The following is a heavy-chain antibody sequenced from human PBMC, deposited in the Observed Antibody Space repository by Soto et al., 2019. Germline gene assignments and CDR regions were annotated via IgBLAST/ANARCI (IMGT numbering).Heavy chain of an antibody. V-gene: IGHV1-2*02. CDR3: AREIWSGYYKYWYFDL. CDR2: INTDSGGT. J-gene: IGHJ2*01. CDR1: GYSFTVYH. Sequence: ASVKVSCKASGYSFTVYHMHWVRQAPGQGLEWMGWINTDSGGTKYAQKFEGRVTMSRDTSINTAYMELSNLISDDTAVYYCAREIWSGYYKYWYFDLWGRGTLVTVSS. D-gene: IGHD3-3*01.